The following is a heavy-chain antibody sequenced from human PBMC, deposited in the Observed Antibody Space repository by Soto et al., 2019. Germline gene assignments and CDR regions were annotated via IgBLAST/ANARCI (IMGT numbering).Heavy chain of an antibody. CDR1: GGSFSGYY. CDR3: ARGTNAVDSSSDSGYYFDY. Sequence: QVQLQQWGAGLLKPSETLSLTCAVHGGSFSGYYWSWIRQPPGKGLEWIGEINHSGSTNYNPSLKSRVTISVDTSKNQCSLKLSSVTAADTAVYYCARGTNAVDSSSDSGYYFDYWGQGTLVTVSS. J-gene: IGHJ4*02. CDR2: INHSGST. V-gene: IGHV4-34*01. D-gene: IGHD6-6*01.